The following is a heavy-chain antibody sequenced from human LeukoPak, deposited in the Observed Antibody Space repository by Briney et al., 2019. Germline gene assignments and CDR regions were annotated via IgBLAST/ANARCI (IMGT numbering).Heavy chain of an antibody. V-gene: IGHV4-34*01. CDR3: ARGLRRAARVFDY. D-gene: IGHD6-6*01. J-gene: IGHJ4*02. CDR1: GGSFSGYY. Sequence: KSSETLSLTCAVYGGSFSGYYWSWIRQRPGKGLEWIGEINHSGSTNYNPSLKSRVTISVDTSKNQFSLKLSSVTAADTAVYYCARGLRRAARVFDYWGQGTLVTVSS. CDR2: INHSGST.